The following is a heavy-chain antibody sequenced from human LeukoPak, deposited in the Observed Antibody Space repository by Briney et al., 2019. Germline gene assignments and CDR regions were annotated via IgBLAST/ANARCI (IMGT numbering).Heavy chain of an antibody. CDR3: AKARGGTYRTYYFDY. CDR1: GFSFRNYW. Sequence: GGSLRLSCAASGFSFRNYWMTWVRQAPGKGLEWVANINQDGSEKYYVDSVKGRVTISRDDAKNSLFLQMNSLRAEDTAVYYCAKARGGTYRTYYFDYWGQGTLVTVSS. D-gene: IGHD1-26*01. CDR2: INQDGSEK. V-gene: IGHV3-7*03. J-gene: IGHJ4*02.